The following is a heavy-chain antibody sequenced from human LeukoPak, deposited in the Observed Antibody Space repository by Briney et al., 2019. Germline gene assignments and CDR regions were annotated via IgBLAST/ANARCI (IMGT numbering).Heavy chain of an antibody. CDR2: IYYDGIT. CDR1: GGSINSPSYF. D-gene: IGHD2-2*02. CDR3: ARGGGYCSSTSCYNTTGLDY. Sequence: PSETLSLTCTVSGGSINSPSYFWAWIRQPPGKGLEWIGHIYYDGITHYNPSLKRRVSMSVDTSGNQFSLKLSSVTAADTAVYYCARGGGYCSSTSCYNTTGLDYWGQGTLVTVSS. V-gene: IGHV4-39*01. J-gene: IGHJ4*02.